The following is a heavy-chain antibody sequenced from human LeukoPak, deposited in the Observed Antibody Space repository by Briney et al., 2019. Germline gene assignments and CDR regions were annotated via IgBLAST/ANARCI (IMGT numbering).Heavy chain of an antibody. CDR1: GFTFSNFV. V-gene: IGHV3-30*18. D-gene: IGHD6-19*01. CDR3: AKEYLDISGCYGMDV. CDR2: ISNDGVNK. J-gene: IGHJ6*02. Sequence: GRSLRLSCAASGFTFSNFVMHWVRQAPGKGLEWVAVISNDGVNKYYADSVKGRFTISRGNPKNTLYLQMNSLRTDDTAVYYCAKEYLDISGCYGMDVWGQGTPVTVSS.